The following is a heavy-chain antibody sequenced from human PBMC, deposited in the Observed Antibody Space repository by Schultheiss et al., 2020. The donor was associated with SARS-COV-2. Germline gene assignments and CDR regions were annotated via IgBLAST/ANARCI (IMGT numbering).Heavy chain of an antibody. CDR2: IYTSGST. Sequence: SETLSLTCAVYGGSFSGYYWSWIRQPPGKGLEWIGRIYTSGSTNYNPSLKSRVTISVDTSKNQFSLKLSSVTAADTAVYYCAKFRGGFDYWGQGTLVTVSS. V-gene: IGHV4-59*10. D-gene: IGHD3-10*01. J-gene: IGHJ4*02. CDR3: AKFRGGFDY. CDR1: GGSFSGYY.